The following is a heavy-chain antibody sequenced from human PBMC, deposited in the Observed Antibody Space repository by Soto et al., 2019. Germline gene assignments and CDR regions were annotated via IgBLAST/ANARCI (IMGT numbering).Heavy chain of an antibody. CDR2: ISSSSSYI. Sequence: SLRLSCAASGFTFSSYSMNWVRQAPGKGLEWVSSISSSSSYIYYADSVKGRFTISRDNAKNSLYLQMNSLRAEDTAVYYCARDLSYVVVVAATSVDWFDPWGQGTLVTVSS. J-gene: IGHJ5*02. CDR1: GFTFSSYS. CDR3: ARDLSYVVVVAATSVDWFDP. V-gene: IGHV3-21*01. D-gene: IGHD2-15*01.